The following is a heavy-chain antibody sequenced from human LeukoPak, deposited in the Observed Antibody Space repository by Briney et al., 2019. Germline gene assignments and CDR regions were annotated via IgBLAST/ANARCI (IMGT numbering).Heavy chain of an antibody. D-gene: IGHD3-9*01. J-gene: IGHJ4*02. CDR2: ISGSFITI. CDR3: VRTYDVLTGGFDY. Sequence: QPGGSLRLSCAASGFIFNRYGMNWVRQAPGRGLEWISYISGSFITIEYADSVKGRFTISRNNARNSLFLQMNSLRDEDTAVYYCVRTYDVLTGGFDYWGQGTPVTVSS. CDR1: GFIFNRYG. V-gene: IGHV3-48*02.